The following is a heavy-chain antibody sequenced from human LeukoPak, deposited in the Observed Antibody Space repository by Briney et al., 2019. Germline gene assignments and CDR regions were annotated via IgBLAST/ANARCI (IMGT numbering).Heavy chain of an antibody. CDR3: ARDRVGATGDYYYYYMDV. J-gene: IGHJ6*03. CDR2: IYYSGST. CDR1: GGSISSSSYY. V-gene: IGHV4-39*07. Sequence: SETLSLTCTVSGGSISSSSYYWGWIRQPPGKGLEWIGSIYYSGSTYYNPSLKSRVTISVDTSKNQFSLKLSSVTAADTAVYYCARDRVGATGDYYYYYMDVWGKGTTVTVSS. D-gene: IGHD1-26*01.